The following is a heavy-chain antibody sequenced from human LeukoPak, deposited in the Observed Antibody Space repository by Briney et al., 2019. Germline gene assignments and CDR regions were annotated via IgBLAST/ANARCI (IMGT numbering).Heavy chain of an antibody. CDR1: GGSVSSGSYY. V-gene: IGHV4-61*01. J-gene: IGHJ4*02. Sequence: SETLSLTCTVSGGSVSSGSYYWSWIRQPPGKGLEWIGYIYYSGSTNYNPSLKSRVTISVDTSKNQFSLKLSSVTAADTAVYYCARGMDNGGQLFDYWGQGTLLTVSS. CDR2: IYYSGST. CDR3: ARGMDNGGQLFDY. D-gene: IGHD4-23*01.